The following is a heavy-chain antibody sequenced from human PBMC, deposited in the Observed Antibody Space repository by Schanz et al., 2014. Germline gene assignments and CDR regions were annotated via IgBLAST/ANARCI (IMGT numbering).Heavy chain of an antibody. Sequence: VQLLESGGGLVQPGGSLRLSCAASGFTFSDYYMTWLRQAPGKGLEWVSYINGGGETTYYADSVRGRFTISRDNAKNSLFLQMNSLRAEDTAKYYCARGNYGMDVWGQGTPVTVSS. V-gene: IGHV3-11*01. CDR2: INGGGETT. J-gene: IGHJ6*02. CDR3: ARGNYGMDV. CDR1: GFTFSDYY.